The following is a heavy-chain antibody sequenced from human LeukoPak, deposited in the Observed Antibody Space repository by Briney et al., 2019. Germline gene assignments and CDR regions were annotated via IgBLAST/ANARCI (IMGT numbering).Heavy chain of an antibody. J-gene: IGHJ4*02. D-gene: IGHD3-16*01. CDR3: ATDHREINYAYYFDY. V-gene: IGHV1-69*06. CDR2: IIPLFGTP. CDR1: RGTFSNYT. Sequence: SVKVSCKASRGTFSNYTISWVRQAPGQGLEWMGGIIPLFGTPTYAQKFQGRVTITADKSTSTAYMDLSSLRSDDTAVYYCATDHREINYAYYFDYWGQGTLVTVSS.